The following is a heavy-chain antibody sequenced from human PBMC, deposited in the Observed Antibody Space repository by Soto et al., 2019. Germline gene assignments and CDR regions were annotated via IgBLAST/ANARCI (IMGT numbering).Heavy chain of an antibody. CDR3: ARDPLERWLQSQAFDI. V-gene: IGHV3-30-3*01. CDR2: ISYDGSNK. CDR1: GFTFSSYA. J-gene: IGHJ3*02. D-gene: IGHD5-12*01. Sequence: QVQLVESGGGVVQPGRSLRLSCAASGFTFSSYAMHWVRQAPGKGLGWVAVISYDGSNKYYADSVKGRFTISRDNSKNTLYLQMNSLRAEDTAVYYCARDPLERWLQSQAFDIWGQGTMVTVSS.